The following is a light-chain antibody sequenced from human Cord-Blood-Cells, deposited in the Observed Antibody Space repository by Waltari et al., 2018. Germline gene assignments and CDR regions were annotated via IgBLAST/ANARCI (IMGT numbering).Light chain of an antibody. CDR3: LSADSSGTWV. V-gene: IGLV3-16*01. CDR2: KDS. J-gene: IGLJ3*02. CDR1: ALPKKY. Sequence: SYELTQPPSVSVSLGQMARITCSGDALPKKYAYWYQQKPGQFPVRVIYKDSERPSGNPERCSGSSSETIVTLTISGVQAEDEADYYCLSADSSGTWVFGGGTKLTVL.